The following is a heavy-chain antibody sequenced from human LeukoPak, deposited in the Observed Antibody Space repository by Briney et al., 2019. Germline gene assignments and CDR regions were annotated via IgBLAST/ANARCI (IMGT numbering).Heavy chain of an antibody. D-gene: IGHD6-13*01. CDR2: IYYSGST. J-gene: IGHJ6*02. Sequence: SETLSLTCTVSGASIKSGTYYWAWIRQPPGKGLEWIGYIYYSGSTNYNPSLKSRVTISVDTSKNQFSLKLSSVTAADTAVYYCARFSDSSSWYDPNSLFGGYYGMDAWGQGTTVTVSS. V-gene: IGHV4-61*05. CDR1: GASIKSGTYY. CDR3: ARFSDSSSWYDPNSLFGGYYGMDA.